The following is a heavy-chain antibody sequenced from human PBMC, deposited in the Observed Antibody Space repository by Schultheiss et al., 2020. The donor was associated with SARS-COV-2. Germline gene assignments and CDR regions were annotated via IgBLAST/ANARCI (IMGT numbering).Heavy chain of an antibody. Sequence: SVKVSCKASGGTFSSYTISWVRQAPGQGLEWMGRIIPILGIANYAQKFQGRVTITADKSTSTAYMELSSLRSEDTAVYYCARGIAARPGGNWFDPWGQGTLVTVSS. CDR3: ARGIAARPGGNWFDP. D-gene: IGHD6-6*01. CDR1: GGTFSSYT. V-gene: IGHV1-69*02. J-gene: IGHJ5*02. CDR2: IIPILGIA.